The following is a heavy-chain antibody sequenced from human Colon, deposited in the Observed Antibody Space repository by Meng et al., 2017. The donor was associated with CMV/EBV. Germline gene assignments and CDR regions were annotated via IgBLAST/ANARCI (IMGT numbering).Heavy chain of an antibody. CDR3: ARIPHSVLGVVIILYHLDY. CDR2: MNPNSGNT. Sequence: ASVKVSCKASGYTFTSYDINWVRQATGQGLEWMGWMNPNSGNTGYAQKFQGRVTMTRNTSISTAYMELSSLRSEDTAVYYCARIPHSVLGVVIILYHLDYWGQGTLVTVSS. J-gene: IGHJ4*02. V-gene: IGHV1-8*01. D-gene: IGHD3-3*01. CDR1: GYTFTSYD.